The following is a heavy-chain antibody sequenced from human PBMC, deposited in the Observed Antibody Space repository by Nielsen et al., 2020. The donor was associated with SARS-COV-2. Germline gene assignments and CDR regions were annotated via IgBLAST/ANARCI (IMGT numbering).Heavy chain of an antibody. V-gene: IGHV3-15*01. Sequence: GESLKISCAASGFTFSNSWMNWVRQAPGKGLEWVGRIKSKVDGGTTDYAGPVKGRFTISRDDSKNTLQLQMNSLKTEDTAVYYCTKGGITMVRGVMQYWGQSTLVTVSP. D-gene: IGHD3-10*01. CDR1: GFTFSNSW. CDR2: IKSKVDGGTT. J-gene: IGHJ1*01. CDR3: TKGGITMVRGVMQY.